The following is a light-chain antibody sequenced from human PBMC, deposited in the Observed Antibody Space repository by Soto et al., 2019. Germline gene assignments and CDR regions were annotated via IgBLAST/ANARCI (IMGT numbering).Light chain of an antibody. Sequence: QSALTQPASVSGSPGQSITISCTGTSSDAGSYNLVSWYQQHPGKAPKLMIYEGSKRPSGISNRFSGSKSGNTASLTISGLQAEDEAEYYCCSYADSSRIYVFGSGTKVTVL. CDR2: EGS. CDR1: SSDAGSYNL. V-gene: IGLV2-23*01. CDR3: CSYADSSRIYV. J-gene: IGLJ1*01.